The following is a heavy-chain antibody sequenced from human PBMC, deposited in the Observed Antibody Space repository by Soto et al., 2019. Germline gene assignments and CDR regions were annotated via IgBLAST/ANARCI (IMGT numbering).Heavy chain of an antibody. V-gene: IGHV3-74*01. J-gene: IGHJ4*02. Sequence: EVQLVESGGGLVQAEGSLRVSCAASGFSFSRYWMYWVRQVPGKGLVWVSRISSDGMTTDYADYVKGRFTVSRDNAKNTVSLQMNSLRAEDTAVYYCVRDTEMYYWGQGTLVTVSS. D-gene: IGHD4-4*01. CDR2: ISSDGMTT. CDR3: VRDTEMYY. CDR1: GFSFSRYW.